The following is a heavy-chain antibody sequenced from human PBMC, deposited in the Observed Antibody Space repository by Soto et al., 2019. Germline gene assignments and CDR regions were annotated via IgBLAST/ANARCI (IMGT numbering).Heavy chain of an antibody. CDR3: VTTSSDTSRTAADP. CDR2: IYYSGST. D-gene: IGHD3-22*01. V-gene: IGHV4-31*03. J-gene: IGHJ5*02. Sequence: QVQLQESGPGLVKPSQTLSLTCTVSGGSISSVGYYWRWIMQHPGKGLEWIGYIYYSGSTYYNPSLKRRVMIQVYPFKKPFSLKLSSVPGAYMVVDCCVTTSSDTSRTAADPLGQGTLVTVSS. CDR1: GGSISSVGYY.